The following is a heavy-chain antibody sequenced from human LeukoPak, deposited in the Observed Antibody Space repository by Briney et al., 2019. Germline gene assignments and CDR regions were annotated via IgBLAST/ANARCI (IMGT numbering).Heavy chain of an antibody. Sequence: GGSLRLSCAASGFTFASAALSWFRRAPGKGLEWVSFIGVGGGNTNYADSVKGRFTISRDDSKNTLYLQMNGLRAGDTAVYYCAKGGWQLLGGQGTLVTVSS. V-gene: IGHV3-23*01. CDR2: IGVGGGNT. D-gene: IGHD3-10*01. CDR1: GFTFASAA. CDR3: AKGGWQLL. J-gene: IGHJ4*02.